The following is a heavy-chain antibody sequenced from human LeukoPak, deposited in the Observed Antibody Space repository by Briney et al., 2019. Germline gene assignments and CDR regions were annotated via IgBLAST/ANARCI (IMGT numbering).Heavy chain of an antibody. CDR2: IGSSSSYI. CDR3: AELGITMIGGV. J-gene: IGHJ6*04. Sequence: GGSLRLSCAASGFSFSSYSMNWVRQAPGKGLEWVSFIGSSSSYIDYADSVKGRFTISRDNAKNSLFPQMNSLRAEDTAVYYCAELGITMIGGVWGKGTTVTISS. D-gene: IGHD3-10*02. CDR1: GFSFSSYS. V-gene: IGHV3-21*01.